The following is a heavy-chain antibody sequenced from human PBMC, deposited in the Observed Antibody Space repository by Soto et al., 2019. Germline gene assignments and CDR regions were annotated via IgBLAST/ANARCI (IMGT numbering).Heavy chain of an antibody. CDR1: GGTFSSYA. V-gene: IGHV1-69*13. Sequence: SVKVSCKASGGTFSSYAISWVRQAPGQGLEWMGGIIPIFGTANYAQKFQGRVTITADESTSTAYMELSSLRSEDTAVYYCARGQRVRTSSSWYGYYYYYGMDVWGQGTTVTVSS. J-gene: IGHJ6*02. CDR2: IIPIFGTA. D-gene: IGHD6-13*01. CDR3: ARGQRVRTSSSWYGYYYYYGMDV.